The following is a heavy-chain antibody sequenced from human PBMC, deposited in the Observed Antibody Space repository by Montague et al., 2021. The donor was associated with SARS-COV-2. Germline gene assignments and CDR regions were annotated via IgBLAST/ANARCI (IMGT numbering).Heavy chain of an antibody. J-gene: IGHJ6*02. CDR1: GGSFRSYY. CDR2: INHSGIT. D-gene: IGHD5-12*01. Sequence: SETLSLTCAVNGGSFRSYYWSWIRQSPGKGLEWIAEINHSGITNYNPSLKSRVTISVDTSKSQSSLKLSSVTAADTAVYYCARWGLRVATTETYYYFGMDVWGQGTTVTVSS. V-gene: IGHV4-34*01. CDR3: ARWGLRVATTETYYYFGMDV.